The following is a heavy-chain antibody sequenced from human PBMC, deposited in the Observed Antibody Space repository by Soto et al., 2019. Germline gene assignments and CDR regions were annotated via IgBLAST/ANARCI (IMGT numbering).Heavy chain of an antibody. Sequence: SGPTLVNPTETLTLTCTVSGFSLRNSRMGVSWIRQAPGKALEWLAHTFSDDEKSYSLSLKSRLTISKDTSKSQVVLTMTNMDPLDTATYYCARIPHDSTGYYSPYWGQGTLVTVS. CDR3: ARIPHDSTGYYSPY. CDR1: GFSLRNSRMG. D-gene: IGHD3-22*01. V-gene: IGHV2-26*01. CDR2: TFSDDEK. J-gene: IGHJ4*02.